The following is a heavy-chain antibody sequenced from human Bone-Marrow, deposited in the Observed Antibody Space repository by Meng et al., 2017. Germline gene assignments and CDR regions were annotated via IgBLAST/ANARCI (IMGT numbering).Heavy chain of an antibody. CDR2: IYYSGST. D-gene: IGHD6-13*01. J-gene: IGHJ4*02. CDR1: GDSASSGGHY. V-gene: IGHV4-31*03. CDR3: ARGAAAGYYFDY. Sequence: QVQLQESGPGLLKPSQTLSLTCTVSGDSASSGGHYWSWIRQHPGKGLEWFGYIYYSGSTYHNPSLKSRLTISVDTSKNQFSLKLRSVTAADTAVYYCARGAAAGYYFDYWGQGTRVT.